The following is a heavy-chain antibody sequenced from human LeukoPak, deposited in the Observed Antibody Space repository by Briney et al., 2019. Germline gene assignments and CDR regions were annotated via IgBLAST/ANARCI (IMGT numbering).Heavy chain of an antibody. CDR2: IIPIFGTA. CDR3: ARGPYYRSTNWFDP. V-gene: IGHV1-69*13. J-gene: IGHJ5*02. D-gene: IGHD1-26*01. Sequence: SVKVSCKASGGTFSSYAISWVRQAPGQGLEWMGGIIPIFGTANYAQKFQGRVTITADESTSTAYMELSSLRSEDTAVYYCARGPYYRSTNWFDPWGQGTLVTVSS. CDR1: GGTFSSYA.